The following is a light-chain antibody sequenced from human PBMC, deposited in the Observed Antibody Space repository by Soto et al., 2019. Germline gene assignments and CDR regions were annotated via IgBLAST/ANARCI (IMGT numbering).Light chain of an antibody. CDR1: QSVSSN. J-gene: IGKJ5*01. CDR3: QQYNNWPIT. Sequence: EILMTQSPSTLSLSPGERATLSCRASQSVSSNLAWYKQKPGQAPRLLIYGASTRATGIPARFSGSGSGTEFTLTTSSLKSEDFEVYYCQQYNNWPITFGQGTRLEIK. V-gene: IGKV3-15*01. CDR2: GAS.